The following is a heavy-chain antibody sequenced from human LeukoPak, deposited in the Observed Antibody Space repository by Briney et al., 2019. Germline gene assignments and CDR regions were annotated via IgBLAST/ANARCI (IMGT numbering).Heavy chain of an antibody. CDR2: FDHEDGET. Sequence: GASVKVSCKVSGYTLPELSMHWVRQAPGKGLEWMGGFDHEDGETIYAQKFQGRVTMTEDTSTDTAYMELSSLRSEDTAVYYCATLINSLDWFDPWGQGTLVTVSS. D-gene: IGHD5-18*01. CDR1: GYTLPELS. CDR3: ATLINSLDWFDP. J-gene: IGHJ5*02. V-gene: IGHV1-24*01.